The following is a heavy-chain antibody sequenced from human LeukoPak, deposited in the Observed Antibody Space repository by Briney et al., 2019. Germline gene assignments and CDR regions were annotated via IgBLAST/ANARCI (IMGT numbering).Heavy chain of an antibody. V-gene: IGHV3-9*01. Sequence: GGSLRLSCAASGFTFDDYAMPWVRQAPGKGLEWVSAISWNGGSIGYADSVKGRFTISRDNAKNSLYLQMNSLRAEDTALYYCANGDRILSLYYYSGMDGWGQGTTVTVSS. CDR2: ISWNGGSI. CDR1: GFTFDDYA. D-gene: IGHD2-15*01. CDR3: ANGDRILSLYYYSGMDG. J-gene: IGHJ6*02.